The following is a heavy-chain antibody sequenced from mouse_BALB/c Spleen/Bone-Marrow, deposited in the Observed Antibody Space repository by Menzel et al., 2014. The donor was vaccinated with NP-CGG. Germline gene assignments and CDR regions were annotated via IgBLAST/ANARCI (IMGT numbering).Heavy chain of an antibody. CDR3: ASYYYGSSLFAY. D-gene: IGHD1-1*01. J-gene: IGHJ3*01. CDR1: GFNIKDTY. V-gene: IGHV14-3*02. Sequence: DVKLQESGAELVKPGASVKSSCTASGFNIKDTYMHWVKQRPEQGLEWIGRIDPANGNTKYDPKFQGKATITADTSSNTAYLQLSSLTSEDTAVYYCASYYYGSSLFAYWGQGTLVTVSA. CDR2: IDPANGNT.